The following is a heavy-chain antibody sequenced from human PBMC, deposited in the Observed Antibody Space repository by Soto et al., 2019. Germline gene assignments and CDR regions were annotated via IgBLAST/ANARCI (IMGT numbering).Heavy chain of an antibody. CDR1: GGSISSSSYY. CDR2: IYYSGST. Sequence: SETLSLTCTVSGGSISSSSYYWGWIRQPPGKGLEWIGSIYYSGSTYYNPSLKSRVTISVDTSKNQFSLKLSSVTAADTAVYYCARHGTGFGESTQPHFPGYYYYGMDVWGQGTTVTVSS. V-gene: IGHV4-39*01. CDR3: ARHGTGFGESTQPHFPGYYYYGMDV. D-gene: IGHD3-10*01. J-gene: IGHJ6*02.